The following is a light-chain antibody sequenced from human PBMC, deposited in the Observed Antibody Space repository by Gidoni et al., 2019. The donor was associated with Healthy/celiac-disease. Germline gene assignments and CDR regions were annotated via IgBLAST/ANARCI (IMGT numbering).Light chain of an antibody. Sequence: QSALTQPASVSGSPGQSITISCTGTSSDVGGYNYVSWYQPHPGKAPKLMIYDVSNRPSGVSNRFSGSKSGNTASLTTSGLQAEDEADYYCSSYTSSSTPVVFGGGTKLTV. CDR3: SSYTSSSTPVV. CDR1: SSDVGGYNY. CDR2: DVS. J-gene: IGLJ2*01. V-gene: IGLV2-14*01.